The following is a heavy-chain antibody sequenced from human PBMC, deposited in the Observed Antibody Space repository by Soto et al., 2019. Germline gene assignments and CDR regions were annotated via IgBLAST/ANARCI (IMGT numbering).Heavy chain of an antibody. Sequence: PGGSLRLSCAASGFTFSSYAMSWVRQAPGKGLEWVSAISGSGGSTYYADSVKGRFTISRDNSKNTLYLQMNSLRSEDTAVYYCAKDHHGDYSFDYRGQGTLVTVSS. CDR3: AKDHHGDYSFDY. D-gene: IGHD4-17*01. CDR2: ISGSGGST. J-gene: IGHJ4*02. V-gene: IGHV3-23*01. CDR1: GFTFSSYA.